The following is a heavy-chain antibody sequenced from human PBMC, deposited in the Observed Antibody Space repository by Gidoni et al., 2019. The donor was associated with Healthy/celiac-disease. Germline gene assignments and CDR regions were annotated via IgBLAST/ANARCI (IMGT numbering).Heavy chain of an antibody. V-gene: IGHV4-34*01. CDR3: ARRHYDILTGPPAYYFDY. Sequence: QVQLQQWGAGLLKPSETLSLTCAVYGGSFSGYYWSWIRQPPGKGLEWIGEINHSGSTNYNPSLKSRVTISVDTSKNQFSLKLSSVTAADTAVYYCARRHYDILTGPPAYYFDYWGQGTLVTVSS. D-gene: IGHD3-9*01. CDR2: INHSGST. CDR1: GGSFSGYY. J-gene: IGHJ4*02.